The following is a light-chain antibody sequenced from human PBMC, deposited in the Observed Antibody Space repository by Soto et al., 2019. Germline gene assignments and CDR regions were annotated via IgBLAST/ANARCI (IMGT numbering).Light chain of an antibody. J-gene: IGLJ2*01. V-gene: IGLV6-57*04. Sequence: NFMLPQPHSVSESPGKTLSLSCTRSSGSIANNYVQWYQQRPGSAPTTVIYENNQRLSGVPDRFSGFTDGSSNSADLTNAGLQTEDEADYYCQSYDSEFVVFVGRTKLTVL. CDR1: SGSIANNY. CDR2: ENN. CDR3: QSYDSEFVV.